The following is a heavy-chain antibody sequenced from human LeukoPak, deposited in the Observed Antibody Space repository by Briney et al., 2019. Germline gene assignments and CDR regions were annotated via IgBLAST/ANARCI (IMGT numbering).Heavy chain of an antibody. CDR1: GYSFSTYW. V-gene: IGHV5-51*01. CDR3: ARLFGSTWPFDY. J-gene: IGHJ4*02. Sequence: GESPKISCKASGYSFSTYWIGWVRQMPGKGLEWMGIIYPGDSDTRYSPSFQGQVTISADKSISTAYLQWSSLRASDTAIYYCARLFGSTWPFDYWGQGTLVTVSS. CDR2: IYPGDSDT. D-gene: IGHD6-13*01.